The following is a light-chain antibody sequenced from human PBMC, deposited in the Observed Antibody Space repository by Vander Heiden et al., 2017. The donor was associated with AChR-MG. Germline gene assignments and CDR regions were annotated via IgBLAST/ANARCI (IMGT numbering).Light chain of an antibody. CDR3: QKYNNALALT. J-gene: IGKJ4*01. V-gene: IGKV1-27*01. CDR1: QGISNY. Sequence: DILMTYSPCSLSASVGDRVTLTCRASQGISNYLAWYQQKPGQVPKLLIYSASTLQSGVPSRFSGSGSGTVFTLTISSLQPEDVATYYCQKYNNALALTFGGGTKVEIK. CDR2: SAS.